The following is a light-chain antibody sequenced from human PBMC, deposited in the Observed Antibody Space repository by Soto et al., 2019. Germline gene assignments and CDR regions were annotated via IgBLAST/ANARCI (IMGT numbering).Light chain of an antibody. J-gene: IGKJ4*01. CDR1: ESVSDND. CDR2: GAS. V-gene: IGKV3-20*01. CDR3: QQYGSSPLT. Sequence: EIVLTQSPGTLSLSPGERATLSCRASESVSDNDLAWYQQRSGQAPRLVIYGASSRASAVPDRFSGSGSGADFTLTISRLEPEDFAVYYCQQYGSSPLTFGGGTKVEIK.